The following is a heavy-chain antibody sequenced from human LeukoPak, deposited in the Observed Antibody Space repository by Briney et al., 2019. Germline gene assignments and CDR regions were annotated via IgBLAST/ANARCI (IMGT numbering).Heavy chain of an antibody. Sequence: ASVKVSCKASGYTFTSYYMHWVRQAPGQGLEWVGIINPSGGSTSYAQKFQGRVTMTRDTSTSTVYMELSSLRSEDTAVYYCARAGTYYYDSSGYSHTDYWGQGTLVTVSS. CDR3: ARAGTYYYDSSGYSHTDY. CDR2: INPSGGST. V-gene: IGHV1-46*01. J-gene: IGHJ4*02. D-gene: IGHD3-22*01. CDR1: GYTFTSYY.